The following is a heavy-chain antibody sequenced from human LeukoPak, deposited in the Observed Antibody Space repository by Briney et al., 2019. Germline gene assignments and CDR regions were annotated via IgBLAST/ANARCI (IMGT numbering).Heavy chain of an antibody. CDR1: GFTFSSYW. Sequence: PGGSLRLSCAASGFTFSSYWMSWVRQAPGKGLEWVANIKQDGSEKYYVDSVKGRFTISRDNSNNTLYLEMNSLRPEDTAVYYCVKEASWSGYYITYYFDYWGQGTLVTVSS. D-gene: IGHD3-3*01. J-gene: IGHJ4*02. V-gene: IGHV3-7*01. CDR2: IKQDGSEK. CDR3: VKEASWSGYYITYYFDY.